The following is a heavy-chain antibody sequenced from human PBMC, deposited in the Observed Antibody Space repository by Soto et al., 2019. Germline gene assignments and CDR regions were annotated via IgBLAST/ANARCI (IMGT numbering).Heavy chain of an antibody. CDR2: ISGSGGST. J-gene: IGHJ4*02. V-gene: IGHV3-23*01. Sequence: LRLSCAASGFTFSSYAMSWVRQAPGKGLEWVSAISGSGGSTYYADSVKGRFTISRDNSKNTLYLQMNSLRAEDTAVYYCAKAEFDFWTQRWEYYFDYWGQGTLVTVSS. D-gene: IGHD3-3*01. CDR1: GFTFSSYA. CDR3: AKAEFDFWTQRWEYYFDY.